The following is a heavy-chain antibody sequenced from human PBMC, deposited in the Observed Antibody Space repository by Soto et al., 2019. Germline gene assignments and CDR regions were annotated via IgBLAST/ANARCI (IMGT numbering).Heavy chain of an antibody. V-gene: IGHV3-7*01. CDR1: GFTFGSYW. CDR2: IKQDGSEK. Sequence: PGGSLRLCCAASGFTFGSYWMSWVRQAPGKGLERVANIKQDGSEKYYADSVKGRFTISRDNAKNSLYLQMNSLRDEDTAVYYCARAPYVNCGGDCYSLNWFDPWGQGTLVTVSS. J-gene: IGHJ5*02. CDR3: ARAPYVNCGGDCYSLNWFDP. D-gene: IGHD2-21*02.